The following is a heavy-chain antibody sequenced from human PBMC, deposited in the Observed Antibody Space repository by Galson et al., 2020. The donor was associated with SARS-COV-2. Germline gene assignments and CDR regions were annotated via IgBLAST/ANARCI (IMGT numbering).Heavy chain of an antibody. Sequence: SVKVSCKASGGTFSSYAISWVRQAPGQGLEWMGGIIPIFGTANYAQKFQGRVTITADESTSTAYMELSSLRSEDTAVYYCARVGNYGDYVNFDYWGQGTLVTVFS. CDR1: GGTFSSYA. J-gene: IGHJ4*02. CDR3: ARVGNYGDYVNFDY. CDR2: IIPIFGTA. D-gene: IGHD4-17*01. V-gene: IGHV1-69*13.